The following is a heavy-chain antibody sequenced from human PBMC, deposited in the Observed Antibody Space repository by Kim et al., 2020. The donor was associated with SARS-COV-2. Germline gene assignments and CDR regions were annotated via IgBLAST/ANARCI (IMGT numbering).Heavy chain of an antibody. V-gene: IGHV3-48*02. Sequence: GGSLRLSCAASGFTFSSYSMNWVRQAPGKGLEWVSYISSSSSTIYYADSVKGRFTISRDNAKNSLYLQMNSLRDEDTAVYYCARLNQQLAIYYYYGMDVWGQGTTVTVSS. CDR2: ISSSSSTI. CDR1: GFTFSSYS. D-gene: IGHD6-13*01. CDR3: ARLNQQLAIYYYYGMDV. J-gene: IGHJ6*02.